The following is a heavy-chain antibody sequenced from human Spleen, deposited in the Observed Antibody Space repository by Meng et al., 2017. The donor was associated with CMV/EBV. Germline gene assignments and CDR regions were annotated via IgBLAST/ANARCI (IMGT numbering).Heavy chain of an antibody. V-gene: IGHV4-39*07. Sequence: SETLSLTCTVSGGSISSGGYYWSWIRQPPGKGLEWIGDINPSGSTNYNPSLKSRVTISADTSKNQFSLKLTSVTAADTAVYYCARGHGRDFDYWGQGTLVTVSS. CDR3: ARGHGRDFDY. D-gene: IGHD5-24*01. CDR1: GGSISSGGYY. CDR2: INPSGST. J-gene: IGHJ4*02.